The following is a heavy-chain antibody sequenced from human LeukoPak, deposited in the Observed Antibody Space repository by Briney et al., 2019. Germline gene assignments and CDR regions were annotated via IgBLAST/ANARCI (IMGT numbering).Heavy chain of an antibody. CDR2: IIPIFGST. Sequence: AASVKVTCKASGGTFNSNAFHWVRQAPGQGLEWMGGIIPIFGSTKYAQKFQGRVTVTTDESTGTAYMVLSDLRSDDTAVYYCARVRSGIPAVTYNWFDPWGQGTLVTVSS. CDR3: ARVRSGIPAVTYNWFDP. V-gene: IGHV1-69*05. D-gene: IGHD6-13*01. J-gene: IGHJ5*02. CDR1: GGTFNSNA.